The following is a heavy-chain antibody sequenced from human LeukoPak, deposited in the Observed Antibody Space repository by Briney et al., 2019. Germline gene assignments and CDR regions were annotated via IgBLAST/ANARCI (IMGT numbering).Heavy chain of an antibody. CDR3: ARGGVSGYYYDY. Sequence: GGSLRLSCAASGFTFSSYEMNWVRQAPGKGLEWVSYISSSGSTIYYADSVKGRFTISRDKAKNSLYLQMNSLRAEDTAVYYCARGGVSGYYYDYWGQGTLVTVSS. J-gene: IGHJ4*02. CDR2: ISSSGSTI. D-gene: IGHD3-22*01. V-gene: IGHV3-48*03. CDR1: GFTFSSYE.